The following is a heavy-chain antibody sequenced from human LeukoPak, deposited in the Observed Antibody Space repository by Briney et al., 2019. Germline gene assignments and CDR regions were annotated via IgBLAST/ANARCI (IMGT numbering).Heavy chain of an antibody. CDR1: GFTFSSYG. D-gene: IGHD7-27*01. Sequence: GGSLRLSCAASGFTFSSYGMHWVRQAPGKGLEGVAFIRYEGSNKYYADSVKGRFTISRENSKNTLYLQMNSLRAEDTAVYYRAKDQLGGPLPSYYYMDAWGNGTTVTVSS. J-gene: IGHJ6*03. CDR2: IRYEGSNK. CDR3: AKDQLGGPLPSYYYMDA. V-gene: IGHV3-30*02.